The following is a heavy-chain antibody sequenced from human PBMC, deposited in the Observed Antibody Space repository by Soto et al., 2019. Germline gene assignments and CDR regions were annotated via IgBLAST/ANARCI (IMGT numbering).Heavy chain of an antibody. CDR1: GGSFSGYY. D-gene: IGHD2-2*01. Sequence: QVPLQQWGAGLLKPSETLSLTCAVYGGSFSGYYWSWIRQPPGKGLEWIGEINHSGSTNYNPSLKSRVTISVDTSKNQFSLKLSSVTAADTAVYYCARGRLGDCSSTSCSGWFDPWGQGTLVTVSS. CDR2: INHSGST. V-gene: IGHV4-34*01. J-gene: IGHJ5*02. CDR3: ARGRLGDCSSTSCSGWFDP.